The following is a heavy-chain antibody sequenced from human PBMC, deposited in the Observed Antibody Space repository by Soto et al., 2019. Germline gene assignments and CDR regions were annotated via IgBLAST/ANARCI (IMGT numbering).Heavy chain of an antibody. CDR2: ISPYNGNT. CDR3: ATSSDSGFDP. V-gene: IGHV1-18*04. J-gene: IGHJ5*02. Sequence: QIQLVQSGAEVKKPGASVRVSCKASGYAFSNYGISWIRQAPGLGLEWMGWISPYNGNTDYAQSLQGRVTMTTDTSTNTVCMELRSPTSDDTAVSSCATSSDSGFDPWGQGTLVTVSS. D-gene: IGHD3-10*01. CDR1: GYAFSNYG.